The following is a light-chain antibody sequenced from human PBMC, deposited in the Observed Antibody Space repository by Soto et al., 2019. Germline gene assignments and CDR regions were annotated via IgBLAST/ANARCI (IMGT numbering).Light chain of an antibody. V-gene: IGLV1-44*01. CDR1: GSNIGSNT. CDR3: AAWDDSLNGRL. Sequence: QSVLTQPPSASGTPGQRVTISCSGSGSNIGSNTVDWYQQLPGTAPKLLIYSNNHRPSGVPDRFSGSKSGTSVSLALSGLQSEDEADYYCAAWDDSLNGRLFGTGTKLTVL. J-gene: IGLJ1*01. CDR2: SNN.